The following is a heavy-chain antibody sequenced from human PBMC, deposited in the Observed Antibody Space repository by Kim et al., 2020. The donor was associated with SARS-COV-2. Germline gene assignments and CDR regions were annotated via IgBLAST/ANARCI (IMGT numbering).Heavy chain of an antibody. D-gene: IGHD6-19*01. CDR3: ARDEDRWLEDY. Sequence: TNYAQKFQGRVTMTRDTSISTAYMELSRLRSDDTAVYYCARDEDRWLEDYWGQGTLVTVSS. V-gene: IGHV1-2*02. J-gene: IGHJ4*02. CDR2: T.